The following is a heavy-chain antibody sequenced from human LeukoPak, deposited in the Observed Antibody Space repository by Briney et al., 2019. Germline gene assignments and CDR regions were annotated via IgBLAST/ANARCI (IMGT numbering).Heavy chain of an antibody. Sequence: GGSLRLSCAASGFTFSSYSMNWARQATGKGLEWVSASASGGTTYNSDSVKGRFTISRDSAKNTLYLQINSLRAEDSAVYYCAKASSSWYSDFDYWGRGTLVTVPS. J-gene: IGHJ4*02. V-gene: IGHV3-23*01. CDR3: AKASSSWYSDFDY. CDR2: SASGGTT. D-gene: IGHD6-13*01. CDR1: GFTFSSYS.